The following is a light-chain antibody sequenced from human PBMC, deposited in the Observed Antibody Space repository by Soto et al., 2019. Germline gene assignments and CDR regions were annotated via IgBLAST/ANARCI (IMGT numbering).Light chain of an antibody. CDR2: AAS. Sequence: DIQMTQSPSTLSASVGDTVTVTCRASQSVSGWLAWYQQKPGEAPKLLIYAASTLQSGVPSRFSGSGSGTDFTLTISSLQPEDVATYYCQKYNSAPWTFGQGTKVEIK. CDR1: QSVSGW. CDR3: QKYNSAPWT. V-gene: IGKV1-27*01. J-gene: IGKJ1*01.